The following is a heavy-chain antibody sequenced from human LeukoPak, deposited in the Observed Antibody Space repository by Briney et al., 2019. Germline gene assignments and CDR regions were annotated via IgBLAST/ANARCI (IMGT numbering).Heavy chain of an antibody. D-gene: IGHD1-14*01. CDR1: GFSVSSSSNY. CDR2: IYYSGYT. CDR3: ARHVSRTTPIYIYY. J-gene: IGHJ4*02. Sequence: AETLSLTCTVSGFSVSSSSNYWGWLRQPPGKGLEWVGCIYYSGYTDYNPYLKCRVTRYVDTTKNQFSLKLRSVTAADTSVYYCARHVSRTTPIYIYYSGQGTLVSVSS. V-gene: IGHV4-39*01.